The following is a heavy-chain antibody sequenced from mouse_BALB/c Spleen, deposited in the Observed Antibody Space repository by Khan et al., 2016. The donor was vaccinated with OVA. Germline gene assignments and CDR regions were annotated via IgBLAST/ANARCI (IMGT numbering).Heavy chain of an antibody. D-gene: IGHD1-1*01. J-gene: IGHJ4*01. CDR3: ARGFYYYVTSLDAMDY. V-gene: IGHV1S34*01. Sequence: QVKTGASVKISCKASGYSFTGYYMHWVKQSHGESLEWIGYISSYNGAASYNQKFKGRATFTVDTSSSTAYMQFNRLTSEDSAVYYCARGFYYYVTSLDAMDYWGQGTSVTVSS. CDR1: GYSFTGYY. CDR2: ISSYNGAA.